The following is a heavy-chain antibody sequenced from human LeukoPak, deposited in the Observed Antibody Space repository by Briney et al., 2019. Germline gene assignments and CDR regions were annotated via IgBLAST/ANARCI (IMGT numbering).Heavy chain of an antibody. D-gene: IGHD1-26*01. CDR2: IYPGDSDT. CDR1: GYSFTSYW. Sequence: GESLKISCKGSGYSFTSYWIGWVRPMPGKGREWMGIIYPGDSDTRYSPSFQGQVTISADKSISTAYLQWSSLKASDTAMYYCARSRAPTSPLSAFDIWGQGTMVTVSS. CDR3: ARSRAPTSPLSAFDI. J-gene: IGHJ3*02. V-gene: IGHV5-51*01.